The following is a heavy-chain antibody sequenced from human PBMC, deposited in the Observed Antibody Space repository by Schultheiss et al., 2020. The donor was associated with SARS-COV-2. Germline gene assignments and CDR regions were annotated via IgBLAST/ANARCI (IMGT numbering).Heavy chain of an antibody. V-gene: IGHV3-23*01. Sequence: GGSLRLSCAASGFTFSSYAMSWVRQAPGKGLEWVSAISGSGGSTYYADSVKGRFTISRDNSKNTLYLQMNSLRAEDTAVYYCARGTVTTRNYYYYYMDVWGKGTTVTVSS. CDR3: ARGTVTTRNYYYYYMDV. CDR1: GFTFSSYA. D-gene: IGHD4-11*01. J-gene: IGHJ6*03. CDR2: ISGSGGST.